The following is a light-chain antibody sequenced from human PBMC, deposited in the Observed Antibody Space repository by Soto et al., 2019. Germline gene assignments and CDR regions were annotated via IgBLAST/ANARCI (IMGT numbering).Light chain of an antibody. Sequence: EIVLTQSPATLSLSPGERATLSCRASQSVSDYLAWYQQKPGQAPRLLMYDTSNRAPGIPARFSGSGSGTDFNLTISSLEPEDFAVYFCQQRSKFLWTLVQGTKVEI. V-gene: IGKV3-11*01. CDR3: QQRSKFLWT. CDR1: QSVSDY. CDR2: DTS. J-gene: IGKJ1*01.